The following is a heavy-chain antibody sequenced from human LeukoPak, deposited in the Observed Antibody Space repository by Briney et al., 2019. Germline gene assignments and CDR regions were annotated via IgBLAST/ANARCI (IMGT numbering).Heavy chain of an antibody. CDR1: GFTFSSYE. D-gene: IGHD6-6*01. J-gene: IGHJ4*02. CDR3: ARNDYSSSSYFY. CDR2: ISSGGSAI. Sequence: GGSLRLSCGASGFTFSSYEMNWVRQAPGKGLEWVSYISSGGSAIYYADSVKGRFTVSRDNAKNSLYLQMNSLRAEDTAVYYCARNDYSSSSYFYWGQGTLVTVSS. V-gene: IGHV3-48*03.